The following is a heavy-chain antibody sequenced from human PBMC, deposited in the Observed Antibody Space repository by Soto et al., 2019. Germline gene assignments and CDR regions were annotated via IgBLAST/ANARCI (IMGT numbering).Heavy chain of an antibody. V-gene: IGHV2-5*02. D-gene: IGHD3-10*01. Sequence: SGPTLVNPTQTLTLTCTFSGFSLSTSGIGVGWIRQPPGKALEWLALIYWDDDKRYSPSLKSRLTITKDTSKNQVVLTLTNMDPVDTATYYCAHRLSRTPASGSGSWGPYYFDYWGQGTLVTVSS. J-gene: IGHJ4*02. CDR3: AHRLSRTPASGSGSWGPYYFDY. CDR2: IYWDDDK. CDR1: GFSLSTSGIG.